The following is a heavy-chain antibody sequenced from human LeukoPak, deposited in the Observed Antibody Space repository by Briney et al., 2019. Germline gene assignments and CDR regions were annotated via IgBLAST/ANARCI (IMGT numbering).Heavy chain of an antibody. CDR2: IYTSGST. CDR3: ARTTFGGLEHYYYYYMDV. J-gene: IGHJ6*03. Sequence: PSETLSLTCTVSGGSISSYYWSWIRQPAGKGLEWIGRIYTSGSTNYNPSLKSRVTISVDTSKNQFSLKLSSVTAADTAVYYCARTTFGGLEHYYYYYMDVWGKGTTVTISS. V-gene: IGHV4-4*07. CDR1: GGSISSYY. D-gene: IGHD3-16*01.